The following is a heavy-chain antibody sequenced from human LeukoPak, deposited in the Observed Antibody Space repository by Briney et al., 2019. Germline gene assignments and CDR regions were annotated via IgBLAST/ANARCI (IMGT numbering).Heavy chain of an antibody. CDR1: GFTFSSYG. Sequence: PGGSLRLSCAASGFTFSSYGMHWVRQAPGKGLEWVAVISYDGSNKYYADSVKGRFTISRDNSKNTLYLQMNSLRAEDTVVYYCAKDIGGGYYLDYYFDYWGQGTLVTVSS. J-gene: IGHJ4*02. CDR2: ISYDGSNK. CDR3: AKDIGGGYYLDYYFDY. V-gene: IGHV3-30*18. D-gene: IGHD3-22*01.